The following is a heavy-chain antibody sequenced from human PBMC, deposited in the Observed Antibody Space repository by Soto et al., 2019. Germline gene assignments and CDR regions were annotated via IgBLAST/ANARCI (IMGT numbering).Heavy chain of an antibody. J-gene: IGHJ5*02. CDR3: AREAQEQQLVGWFDP. Sequence: ASVKVSCKASGYTFTSYAMHWVRQAPGQRLEWMGWINAGNGNTKYSQKFQGRVTITRDTSASTAYMELSSLRSEDTAVYYCAREAQEQQLVGWFDPWGQGPLVTVSS. D-gene: IGHD6-13*01. CDR1: GYTFTSYA. V-gene: IGHV1-3*01. CDR2: INAGNGNT.